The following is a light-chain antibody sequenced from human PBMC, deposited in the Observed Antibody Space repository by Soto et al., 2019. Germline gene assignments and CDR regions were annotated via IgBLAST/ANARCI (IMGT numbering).Light chain of an antibody. V-gene: IGKV1-5*01. CDR1: QSISSW. Sequence: DIQMTQSPSTLSASVGDRVTITCRASQSISSWLAWYQQKPGKVPKLLIYDASSLESGVPSRFSGSGSGTEFTLTISSLQPDDFATYFCQQYHTYFTFGPGTRVDIK. J-gene: IGKJ3*01. CDR3: QQYHTYFT. CDR2: DAS.